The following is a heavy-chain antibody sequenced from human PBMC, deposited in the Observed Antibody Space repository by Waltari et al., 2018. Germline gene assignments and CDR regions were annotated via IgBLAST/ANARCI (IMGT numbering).Heavy chain of an antibody. CDR3: ARVRGGYSSSWYYFDY. D-gene: IGHD6-13*01. Sequence: EVQLVESGGGLIQPGGSLRLSCAASWFTVSSNYMSWVRQAPGKGLEWVSVIYSGGSTYYADSVKGRFTISRDNSKNTLYLQMNSLRAEDTAVYYCARVRGGYSSSWYYFDYWGQGTLVTVSS. J-gene: IGHJ4*02. CDR1: WFTVSSNY. CDR2: IYSGGST. V-gene: IGHV3-53*01.